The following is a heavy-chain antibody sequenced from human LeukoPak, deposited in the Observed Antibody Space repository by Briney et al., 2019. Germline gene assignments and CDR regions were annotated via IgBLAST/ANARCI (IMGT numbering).Heavy chain of an antibody. CDR3: ATDVYDRT. D-gene: IGHD3-22*01. Sequence: GGSLRLSCATSGFTFSNAWMNWVRQAPGKGLEWVGRIRSNSDGGTIDYAAPVKGRFTLSRDDSKTTLYLQMNSLQTEDTAVYYCATDVYDRTWGQGTLVTVSS. V-gene: IGHV3-15*07. CDR1: GFTFSNAW. J-gene: IGHJ5*02. CDR2: IRSNSDGGTI.